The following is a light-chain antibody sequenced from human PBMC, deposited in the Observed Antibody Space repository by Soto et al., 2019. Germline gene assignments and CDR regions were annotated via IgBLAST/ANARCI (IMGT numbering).Light chain of an antibody. CDR3: HQYNSYLTWT. CDR2: KGS. J-gene: IGKJ1*01. CDR1: RSISSW. Sequence: DIQLTQSPSTLSASVGARATITCRASRSISSWLAGYHQKPGKDPKLLIYKGSSLESGVPSRFSGSGSGTEFTLSISSLQPDDFATNYFHQYNSYLTWTFGQGTKVEIK. V-gene: IGKV1-5*03.